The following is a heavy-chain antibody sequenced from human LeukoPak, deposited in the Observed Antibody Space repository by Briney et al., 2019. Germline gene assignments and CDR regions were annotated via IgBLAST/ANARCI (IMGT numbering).Heavy chain of an antibody. D-gene: IGHD5-24*01. Sequence: GGSLRLSCAASGFTFSDYWMAWVRQAPGKGLEWVANIKQDGSHSYYVDSVRGRFTISRDNAKSSLFLQMNSLRVEDTAVYYCANLWEMGYWGQGTLVTVSS. CDR1: GFTFSDYW. CDR3: ANLWEMGY. CDR2: IKQDGSHS. V-gene: IGHV3-7*01. J-gene: IGHJ4*02.